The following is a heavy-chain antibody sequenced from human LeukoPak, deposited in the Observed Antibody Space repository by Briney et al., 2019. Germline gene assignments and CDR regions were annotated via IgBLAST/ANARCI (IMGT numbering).Heavy chain of an antibody. D-gene: IGHD4-17*01. Sequence: GGSLRLSCAASGFTFSSYAMHWVRQAPGKGLEYVSAISSNGGSTYYANSVKGRFTISRDSSKNTLYLQMGSLRAEDMAVYYCATVTTSGYWGQGTLVTVSS. CDR3: ATVTTSGY. CDR1: GFTFSSYA. CDR2: ISSNGGST. J-gene: IGHJ4*02. V-gene: IGHV3-64*01.